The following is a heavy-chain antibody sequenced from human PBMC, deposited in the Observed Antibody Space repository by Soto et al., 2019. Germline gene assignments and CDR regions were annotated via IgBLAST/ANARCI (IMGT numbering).Heavy chain of an antibody. J-gene: IGHJ5*02. CDR2: IIPIFGTA. V-gene: IGHV1-69*13. CDR1: GGTFSSYA. Sequence: AASVKVSCKASGGTFSSYAISWVRQAPGQGLEWMGGIIPIFGTANYAQKFQGRVTITADESTSTAYMELSSLRSEDTAVYYCARCGYYYGSGSPGWFDPWGQGTLVTVSS. D-gene: IGHD3-10*01. CDR3: ARCGYYYGSGSPGWFDP.